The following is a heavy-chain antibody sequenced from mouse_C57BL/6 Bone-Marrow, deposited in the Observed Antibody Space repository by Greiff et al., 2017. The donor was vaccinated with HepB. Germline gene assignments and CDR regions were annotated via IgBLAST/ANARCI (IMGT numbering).Heavy chain of an antibody. J-gene: IGHJ1*03. Sequence: EVQRVESGGGLVKPGGSLKLSCAASGFTFSSYAMSWVRQTPEKRLEWVATISDGGSYTYYPDNVKGRFTISRDNAKNNLYLQMSHLKSEDTAMYYCASSTMVNWYFDVWGTGTTVTVSS. D-gene: IGHD2-2*01. CDR3: ASSTMVNWYFDV. CDR2: ISDGGSYT. CDR1: GFTFSSYA. V-gene: IGHV5-4*01.